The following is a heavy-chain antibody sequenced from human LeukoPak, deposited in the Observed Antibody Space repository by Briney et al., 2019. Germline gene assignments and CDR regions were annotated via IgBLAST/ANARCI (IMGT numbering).Heavy chain of an antibody. V-gene: IGHV3-23*01. D-gene: IGHD3-10*01. CDR3: TKGFYDSGSSLSALDH. CDR2: ISVSGGTT. J-gene: IGHJ4*02. CDR1: GFTFSSYG. Sequence: GGSLRLSCAASGFTFSSYGMSWVRQAPGKGLQWVSGISVSGGTTHYADSVKGRFTISRDNSKHTLYPQMNSLRAEGTALYYCTKGFYDSGSSLSALDHWGQGTLVTVSS.